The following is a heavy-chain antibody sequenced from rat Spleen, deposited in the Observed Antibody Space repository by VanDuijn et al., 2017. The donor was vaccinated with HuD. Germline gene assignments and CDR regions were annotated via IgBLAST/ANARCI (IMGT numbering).Heavy chain of an antibody. CDR3: TRGGRIYYYSSYYFDY. J-gene: IGHJ2*01. CDR1: GFTFSDYY. D-gene: IGHD1-2*01. V-gene: IGHV5-27*01. Sequence: EVQLVESGGGIVQPGRSLKLSCAASGFTFSDYYMAWVRQAPTKGLEWVATISTSGGSTYYRDSVKGRFTISRDNAKSTLYLQMNSLRSEDTDTYYCTRGGRIYYYSSYYFDYWGQGVMVTVSS. CDR2: ISTSGGST.